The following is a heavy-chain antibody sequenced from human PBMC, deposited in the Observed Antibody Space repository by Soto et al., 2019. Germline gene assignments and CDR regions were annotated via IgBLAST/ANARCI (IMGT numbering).Heavy chain of an antibody. D-gene: IGHD3-3*01. CDR3: AKDQRKPAIFGVVTLP. CDR1: GFTFSRFA. J-gene: IGHJ5*02. CDR2: ISGSGQTT. V-gene: IGHV3-23*01. Sequence: GGSLRLSCAVSGFTFSRFAMSWVRQVPGKGLEWVSAISGSGQTTYYADSVKGRFTVSRDNSNNTLYLQMNSLRAEDTAVYYCAKDQRKPAIFGVVTLPWGQGTLVTVSS.